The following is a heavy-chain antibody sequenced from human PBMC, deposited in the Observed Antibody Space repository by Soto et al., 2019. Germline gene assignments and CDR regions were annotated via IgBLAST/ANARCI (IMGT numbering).Heavy chain of an antibody. CDR3: AREPGYCSSTSCYWEGYGMDV. Sequence: PSETLSLTCTVSGGSISSGDYYWSWIRQPPGKGLEWIGYIYYSGSTYYNPSLKSRVTISVDTSKNQFSLKLSSVTAADTAVYYCAREPGYCSSTSCYWEGYGMDVWGQGTTVTVSS. CDR2: IYYSGST. CDR1: GGSISSGDYY. J-gene: IGHJ6*02. V-gene: IGHV4-30-4*01. D-gene: IGHD2-2*03.